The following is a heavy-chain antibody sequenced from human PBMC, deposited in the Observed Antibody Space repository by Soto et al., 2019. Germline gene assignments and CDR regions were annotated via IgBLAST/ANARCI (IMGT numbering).Heavy chain of an antibody. V-gene: IGHV4-30-4*01. Sequence: PSETLSLTCTVSGDSVSSADYYWSWIRQTPGKGLEGIGHIFYGGTTYYNPSLKSRLTISVDTSKNHFSLRLTSVTAADTAVYYCARDLWVEPELYYYGMDVWGQGTTVTVSS. J-gene: IGHJ6*02. CDR3: ARDLWVEPELYYYGMDV. CDR2: IFYGGTT. CDR1: GDSVSSADYY. D-gene: IGHD1-1*01.